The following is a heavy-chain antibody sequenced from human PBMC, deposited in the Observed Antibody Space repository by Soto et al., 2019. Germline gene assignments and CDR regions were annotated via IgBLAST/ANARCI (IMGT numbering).Heavy chain of an antibody. V-gene: IGHV3-23*01. Sequence: EVQLLESGGGLVQPGGSLRLSCAASGFTFSSYAMSWVRQAPGKGLEWVSAISGSGGSTYYADSVKGRFIISRDNSKNTLYLQMNSLRAEDTAVYYCAKIPTGTTYYYYMDVWGKGTTVTVSS. CDR1: GFTFSSYA. CDR2: ISGSGGST. J-gene: IGHJ6*03. CDR3: AKIPTGTTYYYYMDV. D-gene: IGHD1-1*01.